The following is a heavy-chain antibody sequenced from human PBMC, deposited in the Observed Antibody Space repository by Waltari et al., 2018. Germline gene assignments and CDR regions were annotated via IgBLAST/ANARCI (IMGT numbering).Heavy chain of an antibody. CDR2: IYKNGDT. V-gene: IGHV4-61*02. J-gene: IGHJ4*02. CDR3: AREVVPAALGFGDFDY. D-gene: IGHD2-2*01. CDR1: GGSISRGRFY. Sequence: QVQLQESGPGLVKPSQTLSLTCTVSGGSISRGRFYWNWIRQPAGKGLEWVGRIYKNGDTTYNPSLKSRVTLSLDTSKNQFSLELTSMTAADTATYYCAREVVPAALGFGDFDYWGRGTLVTVSS.